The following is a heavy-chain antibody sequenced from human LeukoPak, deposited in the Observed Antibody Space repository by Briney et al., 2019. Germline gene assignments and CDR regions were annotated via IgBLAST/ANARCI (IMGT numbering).Heavy chain of an antibody. J-gene: IGHJ4*02. CDR1: GFTFSSFW. V-gene: IGHV3-7*01. CDR2: IRQDGNVK. CDR3: ARLYFDSSLFGF. D-gene: IGHD3-22*01. Sequence: PGGSLRLSCAASGFTFSSFWMGWVRQAPGKGLEWVANIRQDGNVKEYLDSVKGRFTISRDNAENSLYLQMNSLRAEDTAVYYCARLYFDSSLFGFRGQGTLVTVSS.